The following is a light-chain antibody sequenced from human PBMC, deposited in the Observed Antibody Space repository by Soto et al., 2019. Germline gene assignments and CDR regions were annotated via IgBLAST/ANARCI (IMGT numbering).Light chain of an antibody. CDR2: EVS. Sequence: QSALTQPPSASGSPGQSVTISCTGTSSDVGGYNYVSWYQQLPGKAPKLMIYEVSKRPSGVPDRFSASKSGTTASLTVSGLQAEDEADYYCSSYAGSDNLVFGGGTKLTVL. V-gene: IGLV2-8*01. CDR3: SSYAGSDNLV. CDR1: SSDVGGYNY. J-gene: IGLJ2*01.